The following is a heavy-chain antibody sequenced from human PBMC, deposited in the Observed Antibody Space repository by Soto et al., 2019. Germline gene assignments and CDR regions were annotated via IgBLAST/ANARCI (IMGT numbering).Heavy chain of an antibody. Sequence: PGGSLRLSCAASGFTFSSYAMHWVRQAPGKGLEWVAVISYDGSNKYYADSVKGRFTISRDNSKNTLYLQMNSLRAEDTAVYYCARDKVPSYYYGMDVWGQGTTVTVSS. V-gene: IGHV3-30-3*01. J-gene: IGHJ6*02. CDR2: ISYDGSNK. CDR3: ARDKVPSYYYGMDV. CDR1: GFTFSSYA.